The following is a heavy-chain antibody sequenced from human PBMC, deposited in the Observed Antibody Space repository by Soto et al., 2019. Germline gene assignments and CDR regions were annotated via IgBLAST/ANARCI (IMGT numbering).Heavy chain of an antibody. CDR1: GFTFSSYG. J-gene: IGHJ3*01. CDR3: ARDEWGP. V-gene: IGHV3-33*01. D-gene: IGHD2-8*01. Sequence: QVQLVESGGGVVQPGRSLRLSCASSGFTFSSYGMHWVRQAPGKGLEWVAVIWYDGSNKYYADSVKGRFTISRDNSKNTLYLQMNSLRAEDTAVYYGARDEWGPWGQGTMVTVSS. CDR2: IWYDGSNK.